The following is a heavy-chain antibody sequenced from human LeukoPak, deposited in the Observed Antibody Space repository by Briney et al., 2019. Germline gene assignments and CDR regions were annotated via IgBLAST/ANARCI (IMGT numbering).Heavy chain of an antibody. J-gene: IGHJ5*02. CDR1: GGSISSGNYQ. Sequence: SETLSLTCTVSGGSISSGNYQWSWIRQPPGKGLEWIGYINYSGSTYYNPSLKSRVTISVDTSKNHFSLRLSSVTAADTAVYYCARYGSGGTWFDPWGQGTLVTVSS. D-gene: IGHD3-10*01. CDR3: ARYGSGGTWFDP. CDR2: INYSGST. V-gene: IGHV4-30-4*01.